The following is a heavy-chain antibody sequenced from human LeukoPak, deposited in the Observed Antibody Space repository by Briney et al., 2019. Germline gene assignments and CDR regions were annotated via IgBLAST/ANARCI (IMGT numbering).Heavy chain of an antibody. CDR1: GFTFSNYG. Sequence: GGSLRLSCEASGFTFSNYGMHWVRQARGRGLEGVAVISYDGTKEYHADSVKGRFTISRDNSKGTLYLQMNSLRDVDTAVYYCAAFDYGDYGRDYWGQGTLVTVSS. CDR3: AAFDYGDYGRDY. V-gene: IGHV3-30*03. J-gene: IGHJ4*02. CDR2: ISYDGTKE. D-gene: IGHD4-17*01.